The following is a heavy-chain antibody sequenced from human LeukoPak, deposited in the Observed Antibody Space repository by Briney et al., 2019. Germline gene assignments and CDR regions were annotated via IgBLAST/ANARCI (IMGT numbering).Heavy chain of an antibody. V-gene: IGHV3-53*01. CDR1: GFTVSNKY. CDR3: ARVDRQWLSDY. CDR2: IYSGGST. D-gene: IGHD6-19*01. J-gene: IGHJ4*02. Sequence: GGSLRLSCVASGFTVSNKYMSWVRQAPGKGLEWVSIIYSGGSTYYADSVKGRFTISRDNPKNTLYLQMNSLRAEDTAVYYCARVDRQWLSDYWGQGTLVTVSS.